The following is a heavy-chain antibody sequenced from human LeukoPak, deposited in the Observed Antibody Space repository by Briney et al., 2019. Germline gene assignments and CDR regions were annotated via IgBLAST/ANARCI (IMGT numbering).Heavy chain of an antibody. V-gene: IGHV3-30*18. CDR1: GFTFSSYD. CDR3: AKGRVEHCSGGNCYRNFDY. Sequence: GRSLRLSCAASGFTFSSYDMHWVRQAPGKGLEWVTVISSDGSNTNYADSVKRRLTISRDNSKNTLNLQMNSLRPEDTAVYYCAKGRVEHCSGGNCYRNFDYWGQGTLVTVSS. D-gene: IGHD2-15*01. J-gene: IGHJ4*02. CDR2: ISSDGSNT.